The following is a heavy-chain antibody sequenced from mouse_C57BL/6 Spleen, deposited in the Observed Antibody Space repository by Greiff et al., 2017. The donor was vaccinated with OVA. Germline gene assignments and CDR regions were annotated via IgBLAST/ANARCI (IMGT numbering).Heavy chain of an antibody. CDR3: ARDRDYGSSQLAY. V-gene: IGHV5-4*01. CDR2: ISDGGSYT. CDR1: GFTFSSYA. J-gene: IGHJ3*01. D-gene: IGHD1-1*01. Sequence: EVKLVESGGGLVKPGGSLKLSCAASGFTFSSYAMSWVRQTPEKRLEWVATISDGGSYTYYPDNVKGRFTISRDNAKNNLYLQMSHLKSEDTAMYYCARDRDYGSSQLAYWGQGTLVTVSA.